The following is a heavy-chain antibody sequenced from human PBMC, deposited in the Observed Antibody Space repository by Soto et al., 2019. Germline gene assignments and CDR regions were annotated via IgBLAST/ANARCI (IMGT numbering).Heavy chain of an antibody. CDR2: ISSSSSYI. CDR3: ARDRVAMGYYYGMDV. Sequence: SGGSLRLSCADSGFTFSRYSMNWVRQARVNGLEWVSSISSSSSYIYYADSVKGRFTISRDNAKNSLYLQMNSLRAEDTAVYYCARDRVAMGYYYGMDVWGQGTTVTVSS. J-gene: IGHJ6*02. CDR1: GFTFSRYS. V-gene: IGHV3-21*01. D-gene: IGHD5-18*01.